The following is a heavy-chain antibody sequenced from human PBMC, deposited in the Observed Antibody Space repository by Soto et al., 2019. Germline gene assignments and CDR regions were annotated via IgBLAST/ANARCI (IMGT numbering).Heavy chain of an antibody. CDR2: ISGSSSTI. CDR1: GFTLSRYS. V-gene: IGHV3-48*02. CDR3: AKTSLRVYYYGMDV. J-gene: IGHJ6*02. Sequence: LRLSCAASGFTLSRYSMNWVRQAPGKGLEWVSHISGSSSTIYYTDSVKGRFTVSRDNAKNSLYLQMNSLRDEDTAVYFCAKTSLRVYYYGMDVWGQGTTVTV.